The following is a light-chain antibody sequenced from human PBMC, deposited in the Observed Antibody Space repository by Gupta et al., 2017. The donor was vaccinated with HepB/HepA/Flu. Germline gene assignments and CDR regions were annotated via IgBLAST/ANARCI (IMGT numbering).Light chain of an antibody. CDR3: ETCDTIRSHRM. CDR1: SSNIGNNA. Sequence: QSVLTQPPSVSAAPGQKGTISCSGSSSNIGNNAVSWYQPLPGTSPKLLIYANTTRRSEIPDSFSGSNSGTSATLGITGLQSGEEADYYCETCDTIRSHRMFGGGTKLTVL. CDR2: ANT. V-gene: IGLV1-51*02. J-gene: IGLJ3*02.